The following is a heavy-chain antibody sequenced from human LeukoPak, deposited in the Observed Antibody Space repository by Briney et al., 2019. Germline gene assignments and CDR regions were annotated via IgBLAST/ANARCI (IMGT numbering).Heavy chain of an antibody. J-gene: IGHJ5*02. CDR2: IYYSGST. V-gene: IGHV4-59*01. D-gene: IGHD3-9*01. Sequence: SETLSLTCTVSGGSISSYYWSWIRQPPGKGLEWIGYIYYSGSTNYNPSLKSRVTISVDTSKNQFSLKLSSVTAADTAVYYCARDRYYDILTGCFDPWGQGTLVTVSS. CDR3: ARDRYYDILTGCFDP. CDR1: GGSISSYY.